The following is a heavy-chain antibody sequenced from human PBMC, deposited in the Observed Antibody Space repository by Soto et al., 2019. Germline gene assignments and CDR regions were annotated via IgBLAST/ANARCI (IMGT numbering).Heavy chain of an antibody. CDR1: GYTFTMYG. V-gene: IGHV1-18*01. D-gene: IGHD2-2*01. Sequence: GASVKVSCKDSGYTFTMYGISGVRQAPGQGLEWMGWISAYNGNTNYAQKLQGRVTMTTDTSTSTAYMELRSLRSDDTAVYYCARDIVVVPSAIGHTWFDPWGQGILVTV. CDR3: ARDIVVVPSAIGHTWFDP. J-gene: IGHJ5*02. CDR2: ISAYNGNT.